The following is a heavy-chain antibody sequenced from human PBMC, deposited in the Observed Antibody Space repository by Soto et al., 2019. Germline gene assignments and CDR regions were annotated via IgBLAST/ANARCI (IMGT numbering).Heavy chain of an antibody. CDR1: GFTFSDYY. CDR2: ISRSGSSI. D-gene: IGHD3-22*01. Sequence: QVQLVESGGGLVKPGGSLRLSCAASGFTFSDYYMSWIRQAPGKGLEWVSYISRSGSSIYYTDSVKGRFTISRDNAKNSLYLKLNSLRAEDTAVYYCARDLGYYDSSGYFDYWGQGTLVTVSS. V-gene: IGHV3-11*01. J-gene: IGHJ4*02. CDR3: ARDLGYYDSSGYFDY.